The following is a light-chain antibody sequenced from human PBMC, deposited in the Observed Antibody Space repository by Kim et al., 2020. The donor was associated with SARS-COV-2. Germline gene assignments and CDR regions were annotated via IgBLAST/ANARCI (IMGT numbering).Light chain of an antibody. CDR1: RSDVGGYNY. CDR3: SSYTSSSTYV. CDR2: DVT. J-gene: IGLJ1*01. V-gene: IGLV2-14*04. Sequence: GQSIAISCTGTRSDVGGYNYVSWHQQHPGKAPKVVIYDVTERPSGVSNRFSGSKSGNTASLTISGLQAEDEADYYCSSYTSSSTYVFGTGTKVTVL.